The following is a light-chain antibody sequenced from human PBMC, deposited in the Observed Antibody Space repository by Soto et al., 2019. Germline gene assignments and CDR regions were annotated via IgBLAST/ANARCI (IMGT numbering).Light chain of an antibody. J-gene: IGKJ1*01. CDR3: QQYGSSPRT. CDR2: GAS. V-gene: IGKV3-20*01. Sequence: EFALAQSPGSLSLSPGERATLPCRASQSVSSSYLAWYQQKPGQAPRLLIYGASSRATGIPDRFSGSGSGTDFTLTISRLEPEDFAVYYCQQYGSSPRTFGQGTKVDIK. CDR1: QSVSSSY.